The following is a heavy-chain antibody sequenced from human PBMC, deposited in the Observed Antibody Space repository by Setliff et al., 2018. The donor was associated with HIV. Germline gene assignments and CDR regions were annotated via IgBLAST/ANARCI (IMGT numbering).Heavy chain of an antibody. CDR1: GYTFTDNY. CDR3: ARDGGPGSGWGDYSYYFSMDV. D-gene: IGHD6-19*01. Sequence: GPSVKVSCKASGYTFTDNYIHWVRQAPGQGLEWMGWINAGNGNTKYSQEFQGRVTITTDTSADTAYMELSSLRFEDTAIYYCARDGGPGSGWGDYSYYFSMDVWGKGTTVTVSS. CDR2: INAGNGNT. V-gene: IGHV1-3*01. J-gene: IGHJ6*03.